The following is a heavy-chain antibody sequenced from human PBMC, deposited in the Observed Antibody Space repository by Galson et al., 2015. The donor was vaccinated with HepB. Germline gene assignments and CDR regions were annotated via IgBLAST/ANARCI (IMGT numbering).Heavy chain of an antibody. J-gene: IGHJ3*02. D-gene: IGHD4-17*01. CDR2: IIPIFGTA. CDR1: GGTFSSYA. V-gene: IGHV1-69*13. CDR3: ARDTTVTTYLDAFDI. Sequence: SVKVSCKASGGTFSSYAISWVRQAPGQGLEWMGGIIPIFGTANYAQKFQGRVTITADESTSTAYMELSSLRSEDTAVHYCARDTTVTTYLDAFDIWGQGTMVTVSS.